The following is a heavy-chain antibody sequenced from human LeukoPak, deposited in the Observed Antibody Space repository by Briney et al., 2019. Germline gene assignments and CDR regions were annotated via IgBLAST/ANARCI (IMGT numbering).Heavy chain of an antibody. J-gene: IGHJ6*03. CDR3: ARDGYGYNYMDV. CDR1: GFTFSRNF. Sequence: GGSLRLSCAASGFTFSRNFMRWVRQAPGKGLEWVSVIYSGGTTEYADSVKGRFIISRDNSKNTLYLQMNSLRAEDTAVYYCARDGYGYNYMDVWGKGTTVTVSS. CDR2: IYSGGTT. D-gene: IGHD1-1*01. V-gene: IGHV3-53*01.